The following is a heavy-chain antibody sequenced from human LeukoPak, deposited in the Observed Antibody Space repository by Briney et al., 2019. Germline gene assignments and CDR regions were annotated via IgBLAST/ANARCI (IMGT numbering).Heavy chain of an antibody. Sequence: ASVKVSCKVSGYTLTELSMHWVRQAPGKGLEWMGGFDPEDGETIYAQKFQGRVTMTEDTSTDTAYMELSSLRSEDTAVYYCATDLHSNYADAFDIWGQGTMVTVSS. D-gene: IGHD4-11*01. J-gene: IGHJ3*02. CDR1: GYTLTELS. CDR3: ATDLHSNYADAFDI. V-gene: IGHV1-24*01. CDR2: FDPEDGET.